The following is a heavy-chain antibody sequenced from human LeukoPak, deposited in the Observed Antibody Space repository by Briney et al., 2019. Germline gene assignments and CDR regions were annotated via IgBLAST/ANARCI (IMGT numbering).Heavy chain of an antibody. CDR1: GYSFTSYW. CDR3: ARPKYSSSWYSGFDP. Sequence: GSLKISCKGSGYSFTSYWIGWVRQMPGKGLEWMGIIYPGDSDTRYSPSFQGQVTISADKSISTAYLLWSSLKASDTAMYYCARPKYSSSWYSGFDPWGQGTLVTVSS. V-gene: IGHV5-51*01. J-gene: IGHJ5*02. CDR2: IYPGDSDT. D-gene: IGHD6-13*01.